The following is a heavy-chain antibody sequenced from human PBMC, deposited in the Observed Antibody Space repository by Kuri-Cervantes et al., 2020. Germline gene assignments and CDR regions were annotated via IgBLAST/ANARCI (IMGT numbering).Heavy chain of an antibody. V-gene: IGHV3-33*01. CDR2: IWYDGSNK. CDR3: ARVRMYYDFWSGYYKPVWFDP. J-gene: IGHJ5*02. Sequence: LSLTCAASGFTFSSYGMHWVRQAPGKGLEWVAVIWYDGSNKYYADSVKGRFTISRDNSKNTLYLQMNSLRAEDTAVYYCARVRMYYDFWSGYYKPVWFDPWGQGTLVTVSS. D-gene: IGHD3-3*01. CDR1: GFTFSSYG.